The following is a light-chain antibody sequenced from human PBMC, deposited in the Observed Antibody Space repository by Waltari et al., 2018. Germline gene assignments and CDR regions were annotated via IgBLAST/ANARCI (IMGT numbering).Light chain of an antibody. CDR2: GSS. Sequence: EIVMTQSPATLSGSPGERATLSCRASQSVSSSLAWYQQKHGQAPRLLIYGSSTRATGIPGRFSGSGSGTEFTLTISSLQSEDFAVYYCQQYNNWPLFTFGPGTKVDIK. CDR1: QSVSSS. J-gene: IGKJ3*01. CDR3: QQYNNWPLFT. V-gene: IGKV3-15*01.